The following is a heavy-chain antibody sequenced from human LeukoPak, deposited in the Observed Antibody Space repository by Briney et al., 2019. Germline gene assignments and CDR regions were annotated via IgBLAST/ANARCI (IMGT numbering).Heavy chain of an antibody. CDR1: GFTFSSYA. V-gene: IGHV3-23*01. Sequence: GGSLRLSCAASGFTFSSYAMSWVRQAPGKGLEWVAAISGSGGSTYYADSVKGRFTISRDNSKNTLCLEMNSLRAEDTAVYYCAKDRVYRSTWYGGMDVWGQGTTVTVSS. CDR3: AKDRVYRSTWYGGMDV. CDR2: ISGSGGST. J-gene: IGHJ6*02. D-gene: IGHD6-13*01.